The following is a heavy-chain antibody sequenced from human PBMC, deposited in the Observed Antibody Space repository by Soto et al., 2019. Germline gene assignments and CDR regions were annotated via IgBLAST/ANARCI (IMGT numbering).Heavy chain of an antibody. CDR2: IWYDGSNK. CDR3: ARARIKYSYGWTIDY. CDR1: GFTFSSYG. D-gene: IGHD5-18*01. Sequence: QVQLVESGGGVVQPGRSLRLSCAASGFTFSSYGMHWVRQAPGKGLEWVAVIWYDGSNKYYADSVKGRFTISRDNSKNTLYLQMNSLRAEDTAVYYCARARIKYSYGWTIDYWGQGTLVTVSS. J-gene: IGHJ4*02. V-gene: IGHV3-33*01.